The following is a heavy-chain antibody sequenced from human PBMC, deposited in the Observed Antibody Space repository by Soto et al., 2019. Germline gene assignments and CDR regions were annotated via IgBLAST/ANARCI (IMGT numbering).Heavy chain of an antibody. CDR2: FSGRSGDT. V-gene: IGHV3-23*01. D-gene: IGHD6-19*01. Sequence: PGGSLRLSCVASGFSISTHALTWVRQAPGKGLEWVSSFSGRSGDTYYAASVKGRFTISGDSSKNTVILQMNNLRADDTALYYCARDSSAWPNYVDSWGQGIQVTVSS. CDR3: ARDSSAWPNYVDS. J-gene: IGHJ4*02. CDR1: GFSISTHA.